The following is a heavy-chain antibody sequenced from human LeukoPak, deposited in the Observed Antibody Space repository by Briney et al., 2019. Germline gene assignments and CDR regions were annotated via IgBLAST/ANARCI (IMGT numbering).Heavy chain of an antibody. CDR3: ATISRGIAVDHDAFDV. CDR2: INAGNGDT. J-gene: IGHJ3*01. CDR1: EYPFSRSV. D-gene: IGHD6-19*01. V-gene: IGHV1-3*01. Sequence: ASVKVSCKASEYPFSRSVIHWVRQAPGQRLEWMGWINAGNGDTEYSQNFQGRVTIARDTSASTAYMELSSLRSEDTSVYYCATISRGIAVDHDAFDVWGQGTMVTVSS.